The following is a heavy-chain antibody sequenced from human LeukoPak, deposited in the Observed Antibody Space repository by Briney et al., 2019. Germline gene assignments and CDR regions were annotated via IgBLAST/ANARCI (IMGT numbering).Heavy chain of an antibody. CDR3: ARGMHIVVVTATPVDY. J-gene: IGHJ4*02. D-gene: IGHD2-21*02. CDR1: GGTFSSYA. CDR2: INPSGGST. Sequence: ASVKVSCKASGGTFSSYAISWVRQAPGQGLEWMGIINPSGGSTSYAQKFQGRVTMTRDTSTSTVYMELSSLRSEGTAVYYCARGMHIVVVTATPVDYWGQGTLVTVSS. V-gene: IGHV1-46*01.